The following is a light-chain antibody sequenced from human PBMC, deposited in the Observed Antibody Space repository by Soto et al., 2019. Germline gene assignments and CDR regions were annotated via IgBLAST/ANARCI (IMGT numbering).Light chain of an antibody. V-gene: IGKV3-15*01. Sequence: EIVMTQSPATLSVSPGESATLSCRASQSVSRDVAWYQQKPGQPPRLLIYGASTRATGIPARFSGSGSGTEFTLTISSLQSEDFAVYYCQHYNNWPPWTFGQGTTVDFK. CDR3: QHYNNWPPWT. CDR2: GAS. J-gene: IGKJ1*01. CDR1: QSVSRD.